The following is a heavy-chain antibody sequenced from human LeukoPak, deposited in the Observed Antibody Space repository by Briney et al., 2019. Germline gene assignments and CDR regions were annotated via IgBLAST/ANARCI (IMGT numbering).Heavy chain of an antibody. V-gene: IGHV1-58*02. CDR1: GFTFTSSA. CDR3: AAGSYYYDSSGYRDY. Sequence: SVKVSCKASGFTFTSSAMEWVRQARGQRLEWIGWIVVGSGNTNYAQKFQERVTITRDMSTSTAYMELSSLRSEDTAVYYCAAGSYYYDSSGYRDYWGQGTLVTVSS. D-gene: IGHD3-22*01. J-gene: IGHJ4*02. CDR2: IVVGSGNT.